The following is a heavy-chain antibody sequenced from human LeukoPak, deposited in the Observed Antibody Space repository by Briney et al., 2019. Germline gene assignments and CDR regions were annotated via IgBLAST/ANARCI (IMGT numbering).Heavy chain of an antibody. CDR2: IYYSGST. Sequence: SETLSLTCTVSGGSMNGNYWSWIRQPPGKGLEWIGYIYYSGSTNYNPSLKSRVTISVDTSKNQFSLQLSSVTAADTAVYYCARGGWSLDIWGRGTPVTVSS. CDR3: ARGGWSLDI. CDR1: GGSMNGNY. V-gene: IGHV4-59*01. J-gene: IGHJ2*01.